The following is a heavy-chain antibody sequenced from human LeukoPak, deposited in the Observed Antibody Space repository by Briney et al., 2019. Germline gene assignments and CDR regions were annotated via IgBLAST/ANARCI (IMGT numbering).Heavy chain of an antibody. CDR1: GGSISSSSYY. Sequence: SETLSLTCTVSGGSISSSSYYWGWIRQPPGKELEWIGSIYYSGSTYYNPSLKSRVTISVDTSKNQFSLKLSSVTAADTAVYYCAREDLEMATNHGDYWGQGTLVTVSS. CDR2: IYYSGST. V-gene: IGHV4-39*07. J-gene: IGHJ4*02. D-gene: IGHD5-24*01. CDR3: AREDLEMATNHGDY.